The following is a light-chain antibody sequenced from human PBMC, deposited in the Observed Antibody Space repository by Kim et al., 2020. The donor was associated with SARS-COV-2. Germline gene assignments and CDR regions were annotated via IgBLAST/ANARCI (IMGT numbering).Light chain of an antibody. CDR2: GAS. Sequence: SPGERATLSCRASQSVSRSYLAWYQQKPGQAPRLLIYGASSRATDIPDRFSGSGSGSDFTLTISRLEPEDFAVYYCQQYGSSPRTFGQGTKVDIK. CDR3: QQYGSSPRT. J-gene: IGKJ1*01. CDR1: QSVSRSY. V-gene: IGKV3-20*01.